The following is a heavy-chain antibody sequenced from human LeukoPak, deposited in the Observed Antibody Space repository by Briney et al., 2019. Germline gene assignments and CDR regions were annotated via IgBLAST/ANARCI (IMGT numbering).Heavy chain of an antibody. V-gene: IGHV3-21*01. J-gene: IGHJ4*02. CDR1: GFTFSSYS. D-gene: IGHD2-2*01. Sequence: GGSLRLSCAASGFTFSSYSMNWVRQAPGKGLEWVSSISSSSSYICYADSVKGRFTISRDNAKNSLYLQMNSLRAEDTAVYYCARETYCTSTNCPIGDYFDYWGQGTLVTVSS. CDR2: ISSSSSYI. CDR3: ARETYCTSTNCPIGDYFDY.